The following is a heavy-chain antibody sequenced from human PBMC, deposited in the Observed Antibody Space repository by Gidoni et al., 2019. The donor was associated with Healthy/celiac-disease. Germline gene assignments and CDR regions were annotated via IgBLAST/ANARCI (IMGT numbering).Heavy chain of an antibody. CDR2: ISGSGGST. D-gene: IGHD4-17*01. CDR1: GFTFSSYA. J-gene: IGHJ5*02. V-gene: IGHV3-23*01. Sequence: EVQLLESGGGLVQPGGSLRLSCADSGFTFSSYAMSWVRQAPGKGLEWVAAISGSGGSTYYADSVKGRFTISRDNSKNTLYLQMNSLRAEDTAVYYCAKASHDYGDYGWFDPWGQGTLVTVSS. CDR3: AKASHDYGDYGWFDP.